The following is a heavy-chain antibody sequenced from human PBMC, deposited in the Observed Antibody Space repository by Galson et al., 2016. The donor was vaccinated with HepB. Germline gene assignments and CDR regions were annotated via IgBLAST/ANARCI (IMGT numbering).Heavy chain of an antibody. CDR3: ARRHYFDCWNTAYAERNVWFDP. V-gene: IGHV4-34*01. Sequence: SETLSLTCAVHGASLSGPYWSWIRQAPGKGLEWIGEVNDSGTTKVSPSLKSRVTMSADTSRNQFSLELRSVTAADTAVYFCARRHYFDCWNTAYAERNVWFDPWGPGVLVTVSS. J-gene: IGHJ5*02. CDR1: GASLSGPY. D-gene: IGHD3-3*01. CDR2: VNDSGTT.